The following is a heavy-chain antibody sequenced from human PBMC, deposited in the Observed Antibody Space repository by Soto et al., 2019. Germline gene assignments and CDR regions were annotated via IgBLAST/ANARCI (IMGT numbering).Heavy chain of an antibody. D-gene: IGHD6-13*01. V-gene: IGHV3-53*01. CDR1: GFTVSSNY. Sequence: PGGSLRLSCAASGFTVSSNYMSWGRQAPGKGLEWAPVIYSGGSTYYAAPVKGRFTISRDNSKNTLYLQMNSPRAEDTAVYYCARVGYSGGWSARTGYSYCGMHVWRQGTTVTASS. J-gene: IGHJ6*02. CDR3: ARVGYSGGWSARTGYSYCGMHV. CDR2: IYSGGST.